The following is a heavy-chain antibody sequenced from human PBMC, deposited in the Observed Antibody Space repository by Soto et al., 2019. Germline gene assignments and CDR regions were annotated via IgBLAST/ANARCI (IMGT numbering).Heavy chain of an antibody. V-gene: IGHV3-30-3*01. CDR2: ISYDGSNK. CDR1: GFTFSSYA. CDR3: ARGGAWNYHSNAFVF. Sequence: QVQLVESGGGVVQPGRSLRLSCAASGFTFSSYAMHWVRQAPGKGLEWVAVISYDGSNKYYADSVKGRFTISRDNSKNTLYLQMNSLRAEDTAVYYCARGGAWNYHSNAFVFWGQGTMVTVSS. J-gene: IGHJ3*01. D-gene: IGHD1-7*01.